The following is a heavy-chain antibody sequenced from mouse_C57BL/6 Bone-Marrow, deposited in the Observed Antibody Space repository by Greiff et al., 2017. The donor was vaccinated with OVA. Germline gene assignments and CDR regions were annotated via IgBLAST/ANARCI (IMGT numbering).Heavy chain of an antibody. D-gene: IGHD2-3*01. J-gene: IGHJ4*01. V-gene: IGHV14-3*01. CDR3: ANGYYVFPNYYAMDY. Sequence: EVQLKESVAELVRPGASVKLSCTASGFNIKNTYMHWVKQRPEQGLEWIGRIDPANGNTKYAPKFQGKATITADTSSNTAYLQLSSLTSEDTAIYYCANGYYVFPNYYAMDYLGQGTSVTVSS. CDR1: GFNIKNTY. CDR2: IDPANGNT.